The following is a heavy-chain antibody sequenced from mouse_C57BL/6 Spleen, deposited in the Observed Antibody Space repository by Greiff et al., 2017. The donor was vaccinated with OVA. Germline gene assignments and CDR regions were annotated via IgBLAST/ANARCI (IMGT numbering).Heavy chain of an antibody. V-gene: IGHV1-18*01. CDR1: GYTFTDYN. J-gene: IGHJ4*01. CDR2: INPNNGGT. D-gene: IGHD1-1*01. CDR3: ARFTTVEPLMDY. Sequence: VHVKQSGPELVKPGASVKIPCKASGYTFTDYNMDWVKQSHGKSLEWIGDINPNNGGTIYNQKFKGKATLTVDKSSSTAYMELRSLTSEDTAVYYCARFTTVEPLMDYWGQGTSVTVSS.